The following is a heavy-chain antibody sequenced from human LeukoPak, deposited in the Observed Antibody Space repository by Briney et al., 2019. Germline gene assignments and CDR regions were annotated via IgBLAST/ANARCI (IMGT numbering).Heavy chain of an antibody. V-gene: IGHV4-61*02. CDR3: ARDVVDYDFWSGYSYWYFDL. J-gene: IGHJ2*01. Sequence: SETLSLTCTVSGGSISSGSYYWSWIRQPAGKGLEWIGRIYTSRSTNYNPSLKSRVTISVDTSKNQFSLKLSSVTAADTAVYYCARDVVDYDFWSGYSYWYFDLWGRGTLVTVSS. CDR2: IYTSRST. CDR1: GGSISSGSYY. D-gene: IGHD3-3*01.